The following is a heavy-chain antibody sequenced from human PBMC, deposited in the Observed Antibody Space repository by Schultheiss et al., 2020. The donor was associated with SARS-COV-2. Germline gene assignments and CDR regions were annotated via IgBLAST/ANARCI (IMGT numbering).Heavy chain of an antibody. D-gene: IGHD3-3*01. CDR1: GYTFTGYY. V-gene: IGHV1-2*02. CDR3: AKIAGREWLFFDY. Sequence: ASVKVSCKASGYTFTGYYMHWVRQAPGQGLEWMGWINPNSGGTNYAQKFQGRVTMTRNTSISTAYMELSRLRSDDTAVYYCAKIAGREWLFFDYWGQGTLVTVSS. J-gene: IGHJ4*02. CDR2: INPNSGGT.